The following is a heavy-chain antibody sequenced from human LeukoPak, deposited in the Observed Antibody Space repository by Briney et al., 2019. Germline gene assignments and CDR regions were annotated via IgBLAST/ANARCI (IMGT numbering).Heavy chain of an antibody. CDR1: GFTFSSYA. V-gene: IGHV3-23*01. D-gene: IGHD3-10*01. CDR3: ANDYYGSGSDYYNWFDP. Sequence: GGSLRLSCAASGFTFSSYAMSWVRQAPGKGLEWVSAISGSGGSTYYADSVKGRFTISRDNSKNTLYLQMNSLRAEDTAVYYGANDYYGSGSDYYNWFDPWGQGTLVTVSS. J-gene: IGHJ5*02. CDR2: ISGSGGST.